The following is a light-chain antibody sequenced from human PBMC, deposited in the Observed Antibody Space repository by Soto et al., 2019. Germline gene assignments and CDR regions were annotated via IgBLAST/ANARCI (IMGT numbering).Light chain of an antibody. CDR3: QQYNNWPPWT. V-gene: IGKV3-15*01. Sequence: EIVMTQSPATLSVSPGERATLSCRASQSVSSNLAWYQQKPGQAPRLLIYGAFTRATGIPARFSGSGSGTEFPLTISSLQSEDFAVYYCQQYNNWPPWTFGHGTKGEIK. CDR2: GAF. CDR1: QSVSSN. J-gene: IGKJ1*01.